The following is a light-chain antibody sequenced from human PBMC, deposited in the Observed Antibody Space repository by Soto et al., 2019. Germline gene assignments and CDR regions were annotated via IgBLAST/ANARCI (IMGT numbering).Light chain of an antibody. CDR1: QDINSR. CDR2: WAS. V-gene: IGKV1-12*01. J-gene: IGKJ1*01. Sequence: DIQMTQSPSSVSASVGDTVTITCRASQDINSRLAWYQQKPGQPPKLLFKWASTRESGVPDRFSGSGSETDFTLTISSLQPEDFATYYCQQSYSTPPWTFGQGTKVDIK. CDR3: QQSYSTPPWT.